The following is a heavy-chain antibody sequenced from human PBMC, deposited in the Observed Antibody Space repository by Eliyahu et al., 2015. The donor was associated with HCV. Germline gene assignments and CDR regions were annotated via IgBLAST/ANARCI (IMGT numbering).Heavy chain of an antibody. J-gene: IGHJ6*02. CDR3: AREGYYDTSGHYLLDYGMDV. CDR2: IYYSGST. CDR1: XXSIXSXY. V-gene: IGHV4-59*01. Sequence: QVQLQESGPGLVKPSETLSLXCXVSXXSIXSXYXSWIRQPPGKGLEWIGYIYYSGSTXYNPSLKSRVTISVDTSKNQFSLKLSSVTAADTAVYYCAREGYYDTSGHYLLDYGMDVWGQGTTVTVSS. D-gene: IGHD3-22*01.